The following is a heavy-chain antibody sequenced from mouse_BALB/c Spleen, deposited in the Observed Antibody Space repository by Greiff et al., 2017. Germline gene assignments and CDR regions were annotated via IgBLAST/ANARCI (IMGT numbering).Heavy chain of an antibody. CDR2: IYPGSGST. V-gene: IGHV1S22*01. Sequence: LQQPGSELVRPGASVKLSCKASGYTFTSYWMHWVKQRPGQGLEWIGNIYPGSGSTNYNGKFKGKATLTADKSSSTAYMQLSSLTSVDSAVYFCAGDYENYYAMDYWGQGTSVTVSS. D-gene: IGHD2-4*01. CDR3: AGDYENYYAMDY. CDR1: GYTFTSYW. J-gene: IGHJ4*01.